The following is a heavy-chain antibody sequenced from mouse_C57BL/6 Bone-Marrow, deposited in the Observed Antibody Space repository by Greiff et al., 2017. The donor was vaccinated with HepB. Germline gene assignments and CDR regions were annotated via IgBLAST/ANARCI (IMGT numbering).Heavy chain of an antibody. CDR3: ARHKTSNWSGAMDY. Sequence: EVQGVEPGGGLVKPGGSLKLSCAASGFTFSSYTMSWVRQTPEQRLEWVATISGGGGNTYYPDSVKGRFTISIDNAKNTLYLQMSSLRSEDTAVYYCARHKTSNWSGAMDYWGQGTSVTVSS. CDR1: GFTFSSYT. V-gene: IGHV5-9*04. CDR2: ISGGGGNT. J-gene: IGHJ4*01. D-gene: IGHD4-1*01.